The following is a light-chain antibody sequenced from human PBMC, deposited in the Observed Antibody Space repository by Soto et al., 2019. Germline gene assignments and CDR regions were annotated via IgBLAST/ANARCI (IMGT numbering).Light chain of an antibody. Sequence: EIVLTKSPGTLPLSPGERATLSCRASQSVTSNYLAWYQQKPGQAPRLLVYGASSRATGTPDRFSGGGSGTDFTLTISRLEPEDFAVYYCHQYGSSPPITFGQGTRLEIK. CDR3: HQYGSSPPIT. CDR1: QSVTSNY. V-gene: IGKV3-20*01. CDR2: GAS. J-gene: IGKJ5*01.